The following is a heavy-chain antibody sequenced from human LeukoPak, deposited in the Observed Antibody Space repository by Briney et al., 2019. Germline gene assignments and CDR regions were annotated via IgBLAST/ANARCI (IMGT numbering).Heavy chain of an antibody. D-gene: IGHD1-26*01. J-gene: IGHJ4*02. Sequence: SSETLSLTCAVYGGSFSGYYWSWIRQPPGKGLEWIGEINHSGSTNYNPSLKSRVTISVDTSKNQFSLKLSSVTAAGTAVYYCARGPRYSGSYYGYWGQGTLVTVSS. V-gene: IGHV4-34*01. CDR2: INHSGST. CDR3: ARGPRYSGSYYGY. CDR1: GGSFSGYY.